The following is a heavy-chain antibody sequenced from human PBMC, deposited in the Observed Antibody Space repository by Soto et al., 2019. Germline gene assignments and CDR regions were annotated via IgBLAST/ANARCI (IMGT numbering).Heavy chain of an antibody. Sequence: KNSCSAGGDNSTSSWISWLHKMPGKGLEWMGIIFPSGSDTRYSPSFQGQVTISADRSTSTVFLQWASLKASDTAVYFCARKDKSGYFNGFGPWGQGTLVTVSS. D-gene: IGHD3-22*01. J-gene: IGHJ5*02. CDR3: ARKDKSGYFNGFGP. CDR2: IFPSGSDT. CDR1: GDNSTSSW. V-gene: IGHV5-51*07.